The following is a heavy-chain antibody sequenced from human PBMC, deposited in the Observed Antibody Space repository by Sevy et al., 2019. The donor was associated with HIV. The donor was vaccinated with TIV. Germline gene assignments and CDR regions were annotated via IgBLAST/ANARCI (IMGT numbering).Heavy chain of an antibody. J-gene: IGHJ4*02. V-gene: IGHV3-30*02. Sequence: GGSLRLSCAASGFTFSDYSMNWVRQAPGKGLEWVAFIRYDGTRKDYADSVKGRFTISRDNSKKTLFLQMNSLRAEDTAVYYCARGGDFLLTDWGQGALVTVSS. D-gene: IGHD2-21*01. CDR3: ARGGDFLLTD. CDR2: IRYDGTRK. CDR1: GFTFSDYS.